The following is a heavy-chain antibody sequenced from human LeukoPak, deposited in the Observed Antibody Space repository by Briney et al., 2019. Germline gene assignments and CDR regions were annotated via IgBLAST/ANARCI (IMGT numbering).Heavy chain of an antibody. Sequence: ASVKVSCKASGYTFTGYYMHWVRQAPGQGLEWMGWINPNSGGTNYAQKFQGRVTKTRDTSISTAYMELSRLRSDDTAVYYCARDHVSEYCSGGSCYSGDYWGQGTLVTVSS. J-gene: IGHJ4*02. CDR1: GYTFTGYY. V-gene: IGHV1-2*02. CDR2: INPNSGGT. CDR3: ARDHVSEYCSGGSCYSGDY. D-gene: IGHD2-15*01.